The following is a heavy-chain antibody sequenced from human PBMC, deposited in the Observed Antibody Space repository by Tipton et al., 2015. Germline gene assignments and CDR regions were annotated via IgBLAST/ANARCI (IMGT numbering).Heavy chain of an antibody. CDR2: IYYSGST. CDR1: GGSISSSSYY. J-gene: IGHJ6*02. Sequence: TLSLTCTISGGSISSSSYYWGWIRQPPGKGLEWIGSIYYSGSTYYNPSLKSRVTISVDTSKNQFSLKVTSVAAADTAVYYCARTLSGSYSDGLYYYGMDVWGQGTTVTVSS. V-gene: IGHV4-39*07. CDR3: ARTLSGSYSDGLYYYGMDV. D-gene: IGHD1-26*01.